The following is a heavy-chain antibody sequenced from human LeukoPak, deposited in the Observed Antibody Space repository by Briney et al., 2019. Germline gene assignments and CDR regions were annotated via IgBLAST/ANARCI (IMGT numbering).Heavy chain of an antibody. CDR2: ISSSGTTI. CDR3: AREGARYSYGLDY. J-gene: IGHJ4*02. Sequence: GGSLRLSCAASGFTFRTSGMNWVRQAPGKGLEWVSYISSSGTTISYAQSVKGRFTITRDNAKNSLYLQMNSLRAEDTAVYYCAREGARYSYGLDYWGQGTLVTVSS. D-gene: IGHD5-18*01. CDR1: GFTFRTSG. V-gene: IGHV3-48*04.